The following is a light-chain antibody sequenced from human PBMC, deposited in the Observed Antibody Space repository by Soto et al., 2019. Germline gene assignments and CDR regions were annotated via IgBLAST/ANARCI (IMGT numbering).Light chain of an antibody. V-gene: IGKV3D-11*02. J-gene: IGKJ5*01. Sequence: EIVLTQSPATLSLSPGERATLSCRASQSVSSYLAWYQQKPGQAPRLLIYDASNRATGIPARFSGSGPGTDFTLTISSLAPEDCAVYYCQRRSTFGTGTRLEIK. CDR2: DAS. CDR1: QSVSSY. CDR3: QRRST.